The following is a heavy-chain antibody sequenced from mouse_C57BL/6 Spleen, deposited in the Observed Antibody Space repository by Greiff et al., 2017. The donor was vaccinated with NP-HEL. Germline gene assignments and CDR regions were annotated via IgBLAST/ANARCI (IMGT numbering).Heavy chain of an antibody. Sequence: QVQLQQPGAELVKPGASVKVSCKASGYTFTSYWMHWVKQRPGQGLEWIGRIHPSDSDTNYNQKFKGKATLTVDKSSSTAYMQLSSLTSEDAAVDYCARPYYCGSSWDAMDDWGQGTSVTVSS. CDR1: GYTFTSYW. J-gene: IGHJ4*01. D-gene: IGHD1-1*01. CDR2: IHPSDSDT. V-gene: IGHV1-74*01. CDR3: ARPYYCGSSWDAMDD.